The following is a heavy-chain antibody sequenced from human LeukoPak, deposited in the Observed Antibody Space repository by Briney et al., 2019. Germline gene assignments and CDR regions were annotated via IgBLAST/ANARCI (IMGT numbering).Heavy chain of an antibody. V-gene: IGHV3-7*01. CDR2: IRQDGSEK. Sequence: GGSLRLSCAASGFTFSSYWMSWVRQAPGKGLEWVANIRQDGSEKYYVDSVKGRFTISRDNAKNSLYLQMNSLRAEDTAVYYCARLKLLWSNYFDYWGQGTLVTVSS. CDR3: ARLKLLWSNYFDY. J-gene: IGHJ4*02. CDR1: GFTFSSYW. D-gene: IGHD2-2*01.